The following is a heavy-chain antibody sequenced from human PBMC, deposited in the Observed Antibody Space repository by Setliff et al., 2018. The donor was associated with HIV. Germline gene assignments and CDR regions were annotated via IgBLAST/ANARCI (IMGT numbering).Heavy chain of an antibody. J-gene: IGHJ5*02. V-gene: IGHV3-7*03. CDR3: AKSGFGVVALGINNWFDP. CDR1: GFTFSNAW. CDR2: IKYDGSYK. Sequence: PGGSLRLSCAASGFTFSNAWMSWVRQAPGKGLEWVANIKYDGSYKQYVDSVKGRFTISRDDAKSLLYLQMNSLRAEDTAVYFCAKSGFGVVALGINNWFDPWGQGTLVTVSS. D-gene: IGHD3-10*01.